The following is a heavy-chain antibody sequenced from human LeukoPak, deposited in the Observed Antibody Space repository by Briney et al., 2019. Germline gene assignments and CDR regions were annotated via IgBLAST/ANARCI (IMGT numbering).Heavy chain of an antibody. Sequence: SETLSLTCTVSGGSFSGYYWSWVRQPPGKGLEWIGHIYTSGSTNYSPSHRSRVTISADTSKNQFSLKLGSVTAADTAVYYCARHSGYSGYDYFDFWGQGTLVTVSS. V-gene: IGHV4-4*09. J-gene: IGHJ4*02. CDR3: ARHSGYSGYDYFDF. D-gene: IGHD5-12*01. CDR1: GGSFSGYY. CDR2: IYTSGST.